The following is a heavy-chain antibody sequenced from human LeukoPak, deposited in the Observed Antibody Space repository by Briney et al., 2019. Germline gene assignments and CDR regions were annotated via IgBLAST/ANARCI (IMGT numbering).Heavy chain of an antibody. CDR3: TRVFAGDEYSSSGY. D-gene: IGHD6-13*01. V-gene: IGHV3-74*01. J-gene: IGHJ4*02. Sequence: GGSLRLSCAASGFTFSSYGMHWVRQAPGKGLVWVSRINSDGSGTTYADSVKGRFTVSRDNAKNTLYLQMNSLRVEDTAMYYCTRVFAGDEYSSSGYWGQGTLVTVSS. CDR2: INSDGSGT. CDR1: GFTFSSYG.